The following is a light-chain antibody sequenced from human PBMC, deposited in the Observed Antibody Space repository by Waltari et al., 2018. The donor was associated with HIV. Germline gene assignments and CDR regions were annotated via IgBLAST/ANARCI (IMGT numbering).Light chain of an antibody. Sequence: DIQVTQSPSSVSASVGDRLTITCRANQGLADDLACYHQKPGNSPKLLVSATSRRQGGVPSRFVCSGSGTDFTLTINNLQPDDFAIYFCLQTKSFPLAFGPGTTVDVK. J-gene: IGKJ3*01. CDR3: LQTKSFPLA. CDR1: QGLADD. CDR2: ATS. V-gene: IGKV1-12*01.